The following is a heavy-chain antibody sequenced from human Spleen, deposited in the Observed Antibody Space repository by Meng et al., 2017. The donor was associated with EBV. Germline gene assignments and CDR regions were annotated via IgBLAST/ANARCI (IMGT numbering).Heavy chain of an antibody. CDR1: GGTFRSDA. CDR2: INPNTGGT. Sequence: QGRLQQSGAEVKKPGSPVKVSCRTSGGTFRSDAVSWVRQAPGQGLEWMGRINPNTGGTNYGQKFQGRVSMTRDTSISTAYMELSRLRSDDTAVYYCATEPPIMSLIKYYFDSWGQGTLVTVSS. V-gene: IGHV1-2*06. CDR3: ATEPPIMSLIKYYFDS. D-gene: IGHD2-8*01. J-gene: IGHJ4*02.